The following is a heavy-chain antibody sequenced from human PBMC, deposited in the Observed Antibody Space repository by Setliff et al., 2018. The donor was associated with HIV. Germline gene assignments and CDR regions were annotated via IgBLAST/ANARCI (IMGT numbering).Heavy chain of an antibody. D-gene: IGHD1-7*01. Sequence: GGSLRLSCAASGLTDTYNYMSWVRQAPGKGLEWVSVIYAGGSAYYADSVKGRFTISRDNSKNMLYLQMDSLRAEDTAVYYCARGRNRNYVVYGMDVWGQGTTVTVSS. J-gene: IGHJ6*02. V-gene: IGHV3-53*01. CDR1: GLTDTYNY. CDR2: IYAGGSA. CDR3: ARGRNRNYVVYGMDV.